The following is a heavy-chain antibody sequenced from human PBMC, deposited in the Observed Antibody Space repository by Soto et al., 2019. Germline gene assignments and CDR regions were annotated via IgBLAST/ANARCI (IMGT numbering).Heavy chain of an antibody. CDR2: ISGSGGST. V-gene: IGHV3-23*01. CDR3: AKVGIAVAEPYYYGMDV. D-gene: IGHD6-19*01. Sequence: GGSLRLSCAASGFTFSSYAMSWVRQAPGKGLEWVSAISGSGGSTYYADSVKGRSTISRDNSKNTLYLQMNSLRAEDTAVYYCAKVGIAVAEPYYYGMDVWGQGTTVTVSS. J-gene: IGHJ6*02. CDR1: GFTFSSYA.